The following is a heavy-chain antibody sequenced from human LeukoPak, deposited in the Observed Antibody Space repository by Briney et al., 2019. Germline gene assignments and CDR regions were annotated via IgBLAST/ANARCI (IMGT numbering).Heavy chain of an antibody. CDR3: ARPPLRYSSSLNWFDP. CDR2: ISYDGSNK. CDR1: GFTFSNYA. Sequence: GGSLRLSCAASGFTFSNYAMHWVRQAPGKGLEWVAVISYDGSNKCYADSVKGRFTISRDNSKNTLYLQMNSLRAEDTAVYYCARPPLRYSSSLNWFDPWGQGTLVTVSS. V-gene: IGHV3-30-3*01. J-gene: IGHJ5*02. D-gene: IGHD6-13*01.